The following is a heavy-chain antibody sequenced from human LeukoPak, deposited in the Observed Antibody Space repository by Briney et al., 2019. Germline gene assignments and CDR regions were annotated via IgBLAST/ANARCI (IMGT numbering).Heavy chain of an antibody. D-gene: IGHD3-22*01. CDR1: GGSISSGDYY. CDR2: IYYSGST. J-gene: IGHJ4*02. V-gene: IGHV4-30-4*01. CDR3: ARAPDDSSGYYPLDY. Sequence: PSQTLSLTCTVSGGSISSGDYYWSWIRQPPGKGLEWIGYIYYSGSTYYNPSLKSRVTISVDTSKNQFSLKLNSVTAADTAVYYCARAPDDSSGYYPLDYWGQGTLVTVSS.